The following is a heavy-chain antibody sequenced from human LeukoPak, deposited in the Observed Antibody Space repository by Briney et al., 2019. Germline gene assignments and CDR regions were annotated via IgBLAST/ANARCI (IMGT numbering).Heavy chain of an antibody. J-gene: IGHJ4*02. CDR2: IYPGESDT. Sequence: GGSLKISCKGSGYSFTSYWIGGGRQMPGKGLEGMGIIYPGESDTRYSPSFQGQVTISADTSISTAYLQWSSLKASDTAMYYCATSYDFWSAYTLGYWGQGTLVTVSS. CDR3: ATSYDFWSAYTLGY. V-gene: IGHV5-51*01. CDR1: GYSFTSYW. D-gene: IGHD3-3*01.